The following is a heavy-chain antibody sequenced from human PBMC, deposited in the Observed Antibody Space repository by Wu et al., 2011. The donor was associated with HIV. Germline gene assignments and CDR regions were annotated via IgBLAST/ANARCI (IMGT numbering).Heavy chain of an antibody. CDR1: GGTFNGHA. V-gene: IGHV1-69*12. CDR3: ARDRRGDVDTAMVTRELDY. J-gene: IGHJ4*02. CDR2: MVPMFGRQ. Sequence: QAQLVQSGAEVKKPGSSVKVSCKASGGTFNGHAMSWVRQAPGQGLEWMGGMVPMFGRQDYAQKFRGRVKITADESTSTAYVELSSLRSEDTAVYYCARDRRGDVDTAMVTRELDYWGQGTLVTVSS. D-gene: IGHD5-18*01.